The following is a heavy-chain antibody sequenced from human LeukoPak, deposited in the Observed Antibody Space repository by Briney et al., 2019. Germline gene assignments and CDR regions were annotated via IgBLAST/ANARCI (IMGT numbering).Heavy chain of an antibody. CDR3: ASLGNSSGQSRRFDP. J-gene: IGHJ5*02. Sequence: SETLSLTCTVSGGSISSYYWSWIRQPPGKGLEWIGEINHSGSTNYNPSLKSRVTISVDTSKNQFSLKLSSVTAADTVVYYCASLGNSSGQSRRFDPWGQGTLVTVSS. CDR1: GGSISSYY. D-gene: IGHD6-25*01. V-gene: IGHV4-34*01. CDR2: INHSGST.